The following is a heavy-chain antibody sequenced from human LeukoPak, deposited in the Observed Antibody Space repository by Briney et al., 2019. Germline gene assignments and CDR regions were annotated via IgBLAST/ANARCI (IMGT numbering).Heavy chain of an antibody. CDR3: AKDLAEMATIIDY. V-gene: IGHV3-23*01. CDR2: ISGSGGST. D-gene: IGHD5-24*01. Sequence: ESGGSLRLSCAASGFTFDDYAMSWVRQAPGKGLEWVSAISGSGGSTYYADSVKGRFTISRDNSKNTLYLQMNSLRAEDTAVYYCAKDLAEMATIIDYWGQGTLVTVSS. CDR1: GFTFDDYA. J-gene: IGHJ4*02.